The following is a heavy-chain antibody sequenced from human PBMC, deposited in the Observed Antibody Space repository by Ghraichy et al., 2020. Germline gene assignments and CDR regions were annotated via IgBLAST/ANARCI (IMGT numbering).Heavy chain of an antibody. J-gene: IGHJ4*02. Sequence: SETLSLTCAVYGGSFSGYYWSWIRHPPGKGLEWIGEINHSGSTNYNPSLKSRVTISVDTSKNQFSLKLSSVTAADTAVYYCARGLDYGAHYFDYWGQGTLVTVSS. CDR2: INHSGST. D-gene: IGHD4-17*01. CDR3: ARGLDYGAHYFDY. V-gene: IGHV4-34*01. CDR1: GGSFSGYY.